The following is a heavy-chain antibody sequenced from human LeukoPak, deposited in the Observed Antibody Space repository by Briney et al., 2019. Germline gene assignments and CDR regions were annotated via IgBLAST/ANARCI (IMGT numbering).Heavy chain of an antibody. CDR1: GFTFSNYG. V-gene: IGHV3-33*01. CDR2: IWYDGSKQ. Sequence: PGGSLRLSCAASGFTFSNYGMHWVRQAPGKGLEWVAVIWYDGSKQNYAESVKGRFTISRDNSKNTPYLQMNSLRDEDTAVYYCARDFSSSSPFDYWGQGTLVTVSS. CDR3: ARDFSSSSPFDY. D-gene: IGHD6-6*01. J-gene: IGHJ4*02.